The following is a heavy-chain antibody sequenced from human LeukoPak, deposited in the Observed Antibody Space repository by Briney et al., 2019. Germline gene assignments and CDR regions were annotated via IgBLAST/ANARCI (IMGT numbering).Heavy chain of an antibody. D-gene: IGHD1/OR15-1a*01. CDR1: GFTFSSYA. V-gene: IGHV3-23*01. Sequence: GGSLRLSCAASGFTFSSYAMSWVRQAPGKGLEWVSSIANDGGSTYYADSVKGRFTISRDNSRNTVYLQMNSLRAEDMAVYYCAKSHSVEQRGYFDYWGQGTLVPVSS. CDR3: AKSHSVEQRGYFDY. J-gene: IGHJ4*02. CDR2: IANDGGST.